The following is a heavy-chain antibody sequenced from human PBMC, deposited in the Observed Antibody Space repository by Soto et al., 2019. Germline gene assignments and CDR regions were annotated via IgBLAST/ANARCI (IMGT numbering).Heavy chain of an antibody. CDR2: ISGSGGST. CDR3: AKLSSVWFGELSQNWFDP. J-gene: IGHJ5*02. V-gene: IGHV3-23*01. CDR1: GFTFSSYA. D-gene: IGHD3-10*01. Sequence: EVQRLESGGGLVQPGGSLRLSCAASGFTFSSYAMSWVRQAPGKGLEWVSAISGSGGSTYYADSVKGRFTIPRDNSKNTLYLQMNSLRAEDTAVYYCAKLSSVWFGELSQNWFDPWGQGTLVTVSS.